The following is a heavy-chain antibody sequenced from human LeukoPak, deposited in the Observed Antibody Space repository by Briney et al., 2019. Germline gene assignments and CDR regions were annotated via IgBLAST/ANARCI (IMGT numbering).Heavy chain of an antibody. CDR3: ARDFELGATGAFDI. J-gene: IGHJ3*02. D-gene: IGHD1-26*01. Sequence: GGSLRLSCAASGFTVSSNYMSWVRQAPGKGLEWVSVIYSGGSTYYADSVKGRFTISRDNSKNTLYLQMNSLRAEDTAVYYCARDFELGATGAFDIWGQGTMVTVSS. CDR1: GFTVSSNY. V-gene: IGHV3-53*01. CDR2: IYSGGST.